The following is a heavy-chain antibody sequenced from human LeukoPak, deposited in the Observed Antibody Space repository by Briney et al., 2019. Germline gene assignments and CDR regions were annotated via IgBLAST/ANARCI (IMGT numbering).Heavy chain of an antibody. J-gene: IGHJ4*02. D-gene: IGHD3-10*01. Sequence: SETLSLTCIVSGYSISSGYYWGWIRQPPGKGLEWIGSIYHSGSTNYNPSLKGRVTISVDTPKNQFSLKLSSVTAADTAVYYCARAMYYYGSGSAGTFDYWGQGTLVTVSS. CDR3: ARAMYYYGSGSAGTFDY. V-gene: IGHV4-38-2*02. CDR2: IYHSGST. CDR1: GYSISSGYY.